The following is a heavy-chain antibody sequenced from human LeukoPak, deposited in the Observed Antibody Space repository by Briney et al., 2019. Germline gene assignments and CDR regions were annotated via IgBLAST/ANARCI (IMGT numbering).Heavy chain of an antibody. V-gene: IGHV4-4*02. Sequence: SGTLSLTCAVSGGSISSSNWWSWVRQPPGKGLEWIGEIYHSGSTNYNPSLKSRVTMSVDSSKNQFSLKLRSVTAADTAVYYCARDRYYYDSSSYFSAFDTWGQGTMVTVSS. CDR3: ARDRYYYDSSSYFSAFDT. CDR2: IYHSGST. D-gene: IGHD3-22*01. CDR1: GGSISSSNW. J-gene: IGHJ3*02.